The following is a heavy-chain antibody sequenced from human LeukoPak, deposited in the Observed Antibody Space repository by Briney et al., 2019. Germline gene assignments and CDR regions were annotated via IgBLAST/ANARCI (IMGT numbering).Heavy chain of an antibody. D-gene: IGHD2-2*01. Sequence: SETLSLTCTVSGGSISSSSYYWGWIRQPPGKGLEWIGSIYYSGSTYYNPSLKSRVTISVDTSKDQFSLKLSSVTAADTAVYYCARARPVPAAIPGWFDPWGQGTLVTVSS. V-gene: IGHV4-39*07. CDR1: GGSISSSSYY. CDR3: ARARPVPAAIPGWFDP. CDR2: IYYSGST. J-gene: IGHJ5*02.